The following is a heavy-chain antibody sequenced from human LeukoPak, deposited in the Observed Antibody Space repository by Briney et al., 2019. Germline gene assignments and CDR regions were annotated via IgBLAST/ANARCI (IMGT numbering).Heavy chain of an antibody. J-gene: IGHJ4*02. CDR1: GGTFSSYA. CDR3: ARDLSGGKLRYFDWLPPDY. V-gene: IGHV1-69*05. D-gene: IGHD3-9*01. CDR2: IIPIFGTA. Sequence: SVKVSCKASGGTFSSYAISWVRQAPGQGLEWMGGIIPIFGTANYAQKFQGRVTVTRDTSTSTVYMELSSLRSEDTAVYYCARDLSGGKLRYFDWLPPDYWGQGTLVTVSS.